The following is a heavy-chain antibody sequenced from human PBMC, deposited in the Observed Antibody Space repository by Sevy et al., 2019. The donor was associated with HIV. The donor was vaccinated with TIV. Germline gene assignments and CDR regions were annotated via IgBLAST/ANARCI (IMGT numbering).Heavy chain of an antibody. Sequence: SETLSLTCIVSGYPITDGYYWGWIRQTPGKGLEWIANVFHRGKTYYNPSLKSRVTISVDTSKNQFSLRLNSMTAADTAVYYCAREEEMAGVITYGWFDSWGQGTLVTVSS. CDR1: GYPITDGYY. D-gene: IGHD3-10*01. CDR2: VFHRGKT. V-gene: IGHV4-38-2*02. CDR3: AREEEMAGVITYGWFDS. J-gene: IGHJ5*01.